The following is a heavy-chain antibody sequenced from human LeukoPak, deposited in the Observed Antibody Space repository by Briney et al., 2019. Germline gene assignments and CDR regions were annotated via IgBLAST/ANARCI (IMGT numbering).Heavy chain of an antibody. J-gene: IGHJ6*02. CDR3: ARREEPNRYYYGMDV. CDR2: IIPIFGTA. D-gene: IGHD1-14*01. Sequence: SVKVSCKASGGTFSSYAISWVRQAPGQGLEWMGGIIPIFGTANYAQKFQGRVTITADESTSTAYMELSSLRSEDTAVYYCARREEPNRYYYGMDVWGQGTTVTVSS. CDR1: GGTFSSYA. V-gene: IGHV1-69*13.